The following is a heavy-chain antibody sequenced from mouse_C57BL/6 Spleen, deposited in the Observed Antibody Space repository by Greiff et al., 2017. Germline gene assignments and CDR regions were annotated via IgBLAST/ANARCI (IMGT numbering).Heavy chain of an antibody. CDR3: ARDQGYDGYFYAMDY. CDR1: GYSITSGYD. D-gene: IGHD2-3*01. CDR2: ISYSGST. J-gene: IGHJ4*01. Sequence: EVKLQESGPGMVKPSQSLSLTCTVTGYSITSGYDWHWIRHFPGNKLEWMGYISYSGSTNYNPSLKSRISITHDTSKNHFFLKLNSVTTEDTATYYCARDQGYDGYFYAMDYWGQGTSVTVSS. V-gene: IGHV3-1*01.